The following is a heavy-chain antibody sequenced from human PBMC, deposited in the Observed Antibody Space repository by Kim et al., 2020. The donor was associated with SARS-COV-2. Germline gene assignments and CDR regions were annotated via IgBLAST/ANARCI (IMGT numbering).Heavy chain of an antibody. J-gene: IGHJ4*02. Sequence: GGSLRLSCAASGFSFNIYWMTWVRQAPGKGLEWVANIKEDGSKKHYVDSVKGRFTISRDNAEKSVYLQMNSLRADDTAVYFCAREWDFWGQGTLVTVSS. V-gene: IGHV3-7*03. CDR3: AREWDF. D-gene: IGHD1-26*01. CDR2: IKEDGSKK. CDR1: GFSFNIYW.